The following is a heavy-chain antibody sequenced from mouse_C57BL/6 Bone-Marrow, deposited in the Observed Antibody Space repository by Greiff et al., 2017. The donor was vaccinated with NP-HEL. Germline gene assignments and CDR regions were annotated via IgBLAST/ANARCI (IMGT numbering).Heavy chain of an antibody. Sequence: QVQLQQSGPELVKPGASVKISCKASGYAFSSSWMNWVKQRPGKGLEWIGRIYPGDGDTNYNGKFKGKATLTADKSSSTAYMQLSSLTSEDSAVYFCAREDGGNYGGLFDYWGQGTTLTVSS. D-gene: IGHD2-1*01. V-gene: IGHV1-82*01. J-gene: IGHJ2*01. CDR3: AREDGGNYGGLFDY. CDR2: IYPGDGDT. CDR1: GYAFSSSW.